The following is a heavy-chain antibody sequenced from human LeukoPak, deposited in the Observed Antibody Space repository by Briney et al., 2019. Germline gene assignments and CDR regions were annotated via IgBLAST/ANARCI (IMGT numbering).Heavy chain of an antibody. CDR2: ISWNSGTI. Sequence: GGSLRLPCAASGFTFDNYAMNWVRQVPGKGLEWICLISWNSGTIGYADSVKGRFTISRDNANNFLYLQMDSLRAKDTALYYCARAYKDRSLAGKKEFFQHWGQGTLVTVSS. J-gene: IGHJ1*01. V-gene: IGHV3-9*01. D-gene: IGHD6-19*01. CDR1: GFTFDNYA. CDR3: ARAYKDRSLAGKKEFFQH.